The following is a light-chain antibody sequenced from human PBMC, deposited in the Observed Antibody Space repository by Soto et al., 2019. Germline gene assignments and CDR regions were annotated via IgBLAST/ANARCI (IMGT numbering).Light chain of an antibody. CDR1: QSVSSSY. CDR3: HQYGSSRGVT. V-gene: IGKV3-20*01. CDR2: GAS. Sequence: EIVLTQSPGTLSLSPGERATLSCRASQSVSSSYLAWYQQKPGQAPRLLIYGASGRATGIPDRFSGSGSGTDFPLTLSRLEPEDFAVYYCHQYGSSRGVTFGPGTKVDIK. J-gene: IGKJ3*01.